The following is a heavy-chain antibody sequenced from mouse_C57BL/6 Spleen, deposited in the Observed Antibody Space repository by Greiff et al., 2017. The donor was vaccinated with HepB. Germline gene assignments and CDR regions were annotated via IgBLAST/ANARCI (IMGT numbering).Heavy chain of an antibody. CDR2: IRSKSSNYAT. Sequence: DVHLVESGGGLVQPKGSLKLSCAASGFTFNTYAMHWVRQAPGKGLEWVARIRSKSSNYATYYADSVKDRFTISRDDSQSMLYLQMNNLKTEDTAMYYCVRNSPSIYDGYYGAMDYWGQGTSVTVSS. D-gene: IGHD2-3*01. CDR3: VRNSPSIYDGYYGAMDY. J-gene: IGHJ4*01. V-gene: IGHV10-3*01. CDR1: GFTFNTYA.